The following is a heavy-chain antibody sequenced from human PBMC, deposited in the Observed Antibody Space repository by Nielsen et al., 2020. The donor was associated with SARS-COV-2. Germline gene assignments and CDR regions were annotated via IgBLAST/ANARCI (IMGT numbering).Heavy chain of an antibody. CDR1: GFTFGDFA. CDR2: IRSNTFGGTT. J-gene: IGHJ5*01. Sequence: GESLKISCTGSGFTFGDFAMSWFRQTPGKGLEWVGFIRSNTFGGTTEYAASVKGRFTISRDDSKSIAYLQMNSLRAEDTAVYYCAKSVFYWFDSWGQGTLVTVSS. D-gene: IGHD2/OR15-2a*01. V-gene: IGHV3-49*03. CDR3: AKSVFYWFDS.